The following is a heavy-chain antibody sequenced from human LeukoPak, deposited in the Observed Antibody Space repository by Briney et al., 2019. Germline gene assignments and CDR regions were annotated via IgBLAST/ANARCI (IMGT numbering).Heavy chain of an antibody. D-gene: IGHD6-13*01. CDR2: IIPIFGTA. CDR3: ARGLAAAGLHHDY. Sequence: ASVKVSCKASGGTFSSYAISWVRQAPGQGLEWMGGIIPIFGTANYAQKFQGRVTITTDESTSTAYMELSSLRSEDTAVYYCARGLAAAGLHHDYWGQGTLVTVSS. V-gene: IGHV1-69*05. CDR1: GGTFSSYA. J-gene: IGHJ4*02.